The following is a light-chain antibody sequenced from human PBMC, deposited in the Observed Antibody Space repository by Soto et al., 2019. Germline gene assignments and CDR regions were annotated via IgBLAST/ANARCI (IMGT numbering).Light chain of an antibody. CDR3: QQYDCYST. CDR1: QNIGSW. V-gene: IGKV1-5*03. J-gene: IGKJ4*01. Sequence: DIPMTQSPSTLSASVGDRVTITCRASQNIGSWLAWYQQKPGKTPRLLIYKASSLQSGVPSRFSGSGSGTEFALPISSLKPDCSAPEYCQQYDCYSTLGRGTKVEI. CDR2: KAS.